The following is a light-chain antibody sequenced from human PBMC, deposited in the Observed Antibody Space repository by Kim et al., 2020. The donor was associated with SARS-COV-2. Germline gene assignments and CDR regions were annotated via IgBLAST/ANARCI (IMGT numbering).Light chain of an antibody. V-gene: IGKV3-11*01. Sequence: ATPSCRSNDISSNLLAWYQKTPDEAPRLLNDDATNRAAGIPAIFSSSSSTTVFPLTISSLEDEVSAVYYYQHRSNWWTFGQGTKVDIK. CDR3: QHRSNWWT. CDR1: DISSNL. J-gene: IGKJ1*01. CDR2: DAT.